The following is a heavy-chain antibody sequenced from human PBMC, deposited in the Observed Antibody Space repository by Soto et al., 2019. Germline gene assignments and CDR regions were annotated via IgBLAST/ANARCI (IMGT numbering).Heavy chain of an antibody. J-gene: IGHJ5*02. Sequence: SSDTLSLTCAVSGGSISSGGYSWSWIRQPPGKGLEWIGYIYHSGSTYYNPSHKSRVTISVDRSKNQFSLKLSSVTAADTAVYYCARINFDYYDSSGYSRWFDPWGQGTLVNVSS. CDR1: GGSISSGGYS. CDR2: IYHSGST. V-gene: IGHV4-30-2*01. CDR3: ARINFDYYDSSGYSRWFDP. D-gene: IGHD3-22*01.